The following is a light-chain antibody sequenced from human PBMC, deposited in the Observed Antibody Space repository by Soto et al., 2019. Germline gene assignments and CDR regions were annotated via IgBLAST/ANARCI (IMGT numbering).Light chain of an antibody. CDR2: AAS. CDR3: QQSSNWPLVT. Sequence: DIVLTQSPDTLSLSPGERATLSCRASQSVGSYLAWYQHKPGQAPRLLIYAASNRATGIPARFSGSGSGTDFTLTVSSLEPEDFAVYYCQQSSNWPLVTFGGGTKVEIK. J-gene: IGKJ4*01. V-gene: IGKV3-11*01. CDR1: QSVGSY.